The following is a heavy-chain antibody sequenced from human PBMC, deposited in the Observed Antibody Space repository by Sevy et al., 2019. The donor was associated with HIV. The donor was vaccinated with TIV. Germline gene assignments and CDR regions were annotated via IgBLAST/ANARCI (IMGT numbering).Heavy chain of an antibody. D-gene: IGHD3-22*01. CDR1: GFTLSSFW. CDR3: ARDKNHYDRSVYYDAFDI. Sequence: GGSLRLSCAASGFTLSSFWMTWVRQAPGKGLEWVANIKEDGSDKNYLDSVKGRFTISRDNAMNSLYLQMNSLRAEDTAVYYCARDKNHYDRSVYYDAFDIWGQWTMVTVSS. CDR2: IKEDGSDK. V-gene: IGHV3-7*03. J-gene: IGHJ3*02.